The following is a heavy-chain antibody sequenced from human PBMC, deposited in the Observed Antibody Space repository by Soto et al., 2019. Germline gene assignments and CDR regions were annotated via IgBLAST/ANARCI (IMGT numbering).Heavy chain of an antibody. CDR3: AKYDLLPEYYDSSGYYPGEAFDI. Sequence: GGSLRLSCAASGFTFSSYAMSWVRQSPGKGLEWVSAISGSGGSTYYADSVKGRFTISRDNSKNTLYLQMNSLRAEDTAVYYCAKYDLLPEYYDSSGYYPGEAFDIWGQGTMVTVSS. CDR1: GFTFSSYA. D-gene: IGHD3-22*01. J-gene: IGHJ3*02. CDR2: ISGSGGST. V-gene: IGHV3-23*01.